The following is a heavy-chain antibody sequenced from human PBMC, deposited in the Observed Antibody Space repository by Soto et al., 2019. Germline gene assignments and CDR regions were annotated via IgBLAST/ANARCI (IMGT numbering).Heavy chain of an antibody. CDR2: ISADGRTR. CDR3: ARDPAEGELWPREGGYNWFDP. J-gene: IGHJ5*02. CDR1: GFTISTYA. D-gene: IGHD1-7*01. Sequence: QVQLVESGGGVVQPGGSLRLSCVASGFTISTYAMHWVRQAPGKGLEWVAVISADGRTRYYADSVKGRYVFSRDNSRNAVYLQMNSLRVEDTAVYYCARDPAEGELWPREGGYNWFDPRGQGTLVSVSS. V-gene: IGHV3-30*09.